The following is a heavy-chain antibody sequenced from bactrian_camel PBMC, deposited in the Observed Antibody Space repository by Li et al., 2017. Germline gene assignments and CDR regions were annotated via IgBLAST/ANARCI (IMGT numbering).Heavy chain of an antibody. CDR1: GFTYFSYN. CDR3: AAGWSFGVGTLLRRHYNY. D-gene: IGHD3*01. J-gene: IGHJ4*01. Sequence: VQLVESGGGSVQAGGSLRLSCRAPGFTYFSYNMAWFRQAPGKEREGVAAACYGGPPEYADSVKGRFTISKDNAKNTVSLEMTSLTPEDTAMYYCAAGWSFGVGTLLRRHYNYWGQGTQVTVS. V-gene: IGHV3S67*01. CDR2: ACYGGPP.